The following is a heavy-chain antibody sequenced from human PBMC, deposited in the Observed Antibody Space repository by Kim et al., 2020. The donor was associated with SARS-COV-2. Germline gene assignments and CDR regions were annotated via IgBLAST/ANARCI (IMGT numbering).Heavy chain of an antibody. CDR2: IYHSGST. Sequence: SETLSLTCAVSGGSISSSNWWSWVRQPPGKGLEWIGEIYHSGSTNYNPSLKSRVTISVAKSKNQCSLKLHSDTVADTAAYYCARGWVPAATGAAKGLRNVLYYFDYWGQGTLVTVSS. V-gene: IGHV4-4*02. CDR3: ARGWVPAATGAAKGLRNVLYYFDY. CDR1: GGSISSSNW. D-gene: IGHD2-2*01. J-gene: IGHJ4*02.